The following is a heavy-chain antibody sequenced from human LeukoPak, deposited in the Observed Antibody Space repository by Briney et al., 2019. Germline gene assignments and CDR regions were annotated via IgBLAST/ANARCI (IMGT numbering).Heavy chain of an antibody. CDR2: IGDDT. D-gene: IGHD3-10*01. CDR3: ANSEFYVSGKYAGLDN. V-gene: IGHV3-23*01. Sequence: GGSLRLSCAASGLTFSTYVMNWVRQARGKGLEWVSTIGDDTYYADSVKGRITVSRDNSRNTLYLQMNFLGVEDTAVYYCANSEFYVSGKYAGLDNWGQGTLVTVSS. CDR1: GLTFSTYV. J-gene: IGHJ4*02.